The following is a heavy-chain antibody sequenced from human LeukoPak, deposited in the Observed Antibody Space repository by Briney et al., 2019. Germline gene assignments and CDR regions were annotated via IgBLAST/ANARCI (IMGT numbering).Heavy chain of an antibody. Sequence: SETLSLTCTVSGVSISSYYWNWLRQPPGKGLEWIGYIYYSGSTNYNPSLKSRVTISVDTSKNQFSLNLTSVTAADTAVYYCARFTPQGYGWGGYNRFDPWGQGTLVTVSS. J-gene: IGHJ5*02. CDR1: GVSISSYY. V-gene: IGHV4-59*01. D-gene: IGHD3-16*01. CDR2: IYYSGST. CDR3: ARFTPQGYGWGGYNRFDP.